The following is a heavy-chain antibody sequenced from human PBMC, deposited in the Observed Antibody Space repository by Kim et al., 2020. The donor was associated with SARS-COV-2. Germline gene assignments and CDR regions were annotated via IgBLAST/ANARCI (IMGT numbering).Heavy chain of an antibody. V-gene: IGHV4-31*03. J-gene: IGHJ4*02. D-gene: IGHD5-12*01. CDR3: ARSGGGYDMPIDY. CDR1: GGSISSGGYY. CDR2: IYYSGST. Sequence: SETLSLTCTVSGGSISSGGYYWSWIRQHPGKGLEWIGYIYYSGSTYYNPSLKSRVTISVDTSKNQFSLKLSSVTAADTAVYYCARSGGGYDMPIDYWGQGTLVTVSS.